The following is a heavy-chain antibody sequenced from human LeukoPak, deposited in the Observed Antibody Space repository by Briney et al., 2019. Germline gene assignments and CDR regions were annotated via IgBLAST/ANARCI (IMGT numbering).Heavy chain of an antibody. J-gene: IGHJ6*04. CDR3: ASGCSSTSCYAPYYYYGMYV. V-gene: IGHV1-69*13. D-gene: IGHD2-2*01. CDR2: IIPIFVTA. CDR1: GGTFISYA. Sequence: GASVKVSCKASGGTFISYAISWVRQAPGQGLAWMGGIIPIFVTAHYAQKFQGRVTITADESTSTAYRELSSLRSEDTAVYYCASGCSSTSCYAPYYYYGMYVWGKGTTVTVSS.